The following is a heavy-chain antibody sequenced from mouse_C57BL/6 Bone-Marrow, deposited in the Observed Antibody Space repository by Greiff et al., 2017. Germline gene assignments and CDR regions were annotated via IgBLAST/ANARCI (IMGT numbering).Heavy chain of an antibody. CDR3: ARGGLLLRSWFAY. D-gene: IGHD1-1*01. J-gene: IGHJ3*01. Sequence: QVQLKESGTELVKPGASVKLSCKASGYTFTSYWMHWVKQRPGQGLEWIGNINPSNGGTNYNEKFKSKATLTVDKSSSTAYMQLSSLTSEDSAVYYCARGGLLLRSWFAYWGQGTLVTVSA. CDR2: INPSNGGT. CDR1: GYTFTSYW. V-gene: IGHV1-53*01.